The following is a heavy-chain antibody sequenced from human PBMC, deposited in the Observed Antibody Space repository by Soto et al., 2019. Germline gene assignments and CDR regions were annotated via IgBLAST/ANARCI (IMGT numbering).Heavy chain of an antibody. CDR2: ISYDGTNK. V-gene: IGHV3-30-3*01. CDR3: ARDEQLALDY. J-gene: IGHJ4*02. D-gene: IGHD6-6*01. CDR1: GFTFSSYA. Sequence: QVQLVESGGGVVQPGRSLRLSCAASGFTFSSYAMHWVRQAPGKGLEWVAVISYDGTNKNYADSVKGRFTISRNNSKDTLYLQMNSLRAEDTAVYYCARDEQLALDYWGQGTLVTVSS.